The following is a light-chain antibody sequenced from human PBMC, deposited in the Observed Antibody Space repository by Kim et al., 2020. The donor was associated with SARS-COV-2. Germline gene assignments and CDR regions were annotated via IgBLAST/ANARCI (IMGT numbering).Light chain of an antibody. V-gene: IGLV2-14*03. J-gene: IGLJ2*01. Sequence: QSALTQPASVSGSPGQSITISCTGTSSDIGAYNYVSWYQKHPGRAPKLMIYDVTNRPSEVSDRFSGSKSGNTASLTISGLQPDDEADYYCSSYSSSTIYVLFGGGTQLTVL. CDR3: SSYSSSTIYVL. CDR1: SSDIGAYNY. CDR2: DVT.